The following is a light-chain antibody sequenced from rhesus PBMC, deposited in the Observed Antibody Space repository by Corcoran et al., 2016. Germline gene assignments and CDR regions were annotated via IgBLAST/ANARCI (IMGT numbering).Light chain of an antibody. CDR1: QSVSSY. J-gene: IGKJ3*01. V-gene: IGKV3-10*01. CDR3: YQHSSGYT. CDR2: GSS. Sequence: QVILTQSPATLSLSPGERATLSCRASQSVSSYLAWYQQKPGQAPRLLIYGSSSRATGIPDRSSGSGTGTDFTLASSSLEPEDVGVYHCYQHSSGYTFGPGTKLDIK.